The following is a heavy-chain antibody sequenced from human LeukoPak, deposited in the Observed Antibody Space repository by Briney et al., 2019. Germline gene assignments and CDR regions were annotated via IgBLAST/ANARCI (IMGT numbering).Heavy chain of an antibody. J-gene: IGHJ6*02. CDR2: IYTSGST. D-gene: IGHD5-12*01. CDR1: GGSISGYY. Sequence: PSETLSLTCTVSGGSISGYYWSWIRQPAGKGLEWIGRIYTSGSTNYNPSLKSRVTMSVDTSKNQFSLKLSSVTAADTAVYYCARDLPVDSGYDWGYYYGMDVWGQGTTVTVSS. V-gene: IGHV4-4*07. CDR3: ARDLPVDSGYDWGYYYGMDV.